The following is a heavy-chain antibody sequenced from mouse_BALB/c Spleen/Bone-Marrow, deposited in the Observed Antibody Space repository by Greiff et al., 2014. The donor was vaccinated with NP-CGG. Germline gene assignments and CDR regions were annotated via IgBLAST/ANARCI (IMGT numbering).Heavy chain of an antibody. CDR3: TRERHYYGYVGAMDY. V-gene: IGHV1S22*01. CDR1: GYTLTSYW. Sequence: LQQPGSELVRPGASVKLSCKASGYTLTSYWMHWVKQRHGQGLEWIGNIYPGSGSTNYDEKFKSKGTLTVDTSSSTAYMHLSSLTSEDSAVYYCTRERHYYGYVGAMDYWGQGTSVTVSS. CDR2: IYPGSGST. J-gene: IGHJ4*01. D-gene: IGHD1-2*01.